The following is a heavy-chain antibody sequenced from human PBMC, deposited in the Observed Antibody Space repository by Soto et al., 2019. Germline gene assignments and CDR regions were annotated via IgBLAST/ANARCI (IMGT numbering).Heavy chain of an antibody. D-gene: IGHD3-10*01. V-gene: IGHV3-33*01. CDR1: GFTFSSYG. J-gene: IGHJ4*02. CDR2: IWYDGSNK. CDR3: ASFYGSGQYYFDY. Sequence: GGSLRLSCAASGFTFSSYGMHWVRQAPGKGLEWVAVIWYDGSNKYYADSVKGRFTISRDNSKNTLYLQMNSLRAEDTVVYYCASFYGSGQYYFDYWGQGTLVTVSS.